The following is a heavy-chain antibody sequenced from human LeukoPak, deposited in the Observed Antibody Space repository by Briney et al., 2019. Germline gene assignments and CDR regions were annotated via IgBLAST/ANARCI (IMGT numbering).Heavy chain of an antibody. J-gene: IGHJ4*02. CDR1: GFTFSSYA. D-gene: IGHD2/OR15-2a*01. Sequence: GGSLRLSCAASGFTFSSYAMSWVRQAPGKGLEWVSAISGSGGSTYYADSVKGRFTISRDNSKNTLYLQMNSLRAEDTAVYYCARDRNSVGRFFDYWGQGTLVTVSS. CDR2: ISGSGGST. CDR3: ARDRNSVGRFFDY. V-gene: IGHV3-23*01.